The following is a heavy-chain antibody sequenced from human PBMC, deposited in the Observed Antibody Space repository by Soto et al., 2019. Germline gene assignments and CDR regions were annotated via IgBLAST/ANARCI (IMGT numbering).Heavy chain of an antibody. J-gene: IGHJ4*02. CDR2: ISYDGSNK. V-gene: IGHV3-30*18. CDR1: GFTFSNYA. D-gene: IGHD2-2*01. Sequence: SLRLSCAASGFTFSNYAMHWVRQAPGKGLEWVAVISYDGSNKYYADSVKGRFTISRDNSKNTLYLQMNSLRAEDTALYYCAKETTRFAVPPALDYWGQGALVTVSS. CDR3: AKETTRFAVPPALDY.